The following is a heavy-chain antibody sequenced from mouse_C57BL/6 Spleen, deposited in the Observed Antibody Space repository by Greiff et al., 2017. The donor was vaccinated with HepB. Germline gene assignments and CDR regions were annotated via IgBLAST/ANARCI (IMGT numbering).Heavy chain of an antibody. CDR1: GYTFTDYN. CDR2: INPNNGGT. CDR3: ARRRDYDYYAMDY. V-gene: IGHV1-22*01. D-gene: IGHD2-4*01. J-gene: IGHJ4*01. Sequence: VQLQQSGPELVKPGASVKMSCKASGYTFTDYNMHWVKQSHGKSLEWIGYINPNNGGTSYNQKFKGKATLTVNKSSSTAYMELRSLTSEDSAVYYCARRRDYDYYAMDYWGQGTSVTVSS.